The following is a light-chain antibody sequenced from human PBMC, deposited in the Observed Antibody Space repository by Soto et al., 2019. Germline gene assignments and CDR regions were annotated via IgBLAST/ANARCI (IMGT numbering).Light chain of an antibody. CDR3: QQFYNLPWT. Sequence: DIQMTQSPSSLSASVGDRVTITCQASQDISHYLNWYQQKAGQAPKLLIYDTSNLETGVPPKFSGSGSGTHFIFTISSLQPEDSATYYCQQFYNLPWTFGQGTKVEIE. V-gene: IGKV1-33*01. CDR1: QDISHY. J-gene: IGKJ1*01. CDR2: DTS.